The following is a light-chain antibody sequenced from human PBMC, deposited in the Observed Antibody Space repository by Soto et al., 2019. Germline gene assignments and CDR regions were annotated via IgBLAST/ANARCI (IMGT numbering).Light chain of an antibody. CDR3: GSFTSTSTLEI. CDR2: DVT. CDR1: ISDVAGYNY. Sequence: QSVLTQPRSVSGSPGQSVTISCTGTISDVAGYNYVSWYQHHPGKAPKLLISDVTKRPSWVPDRFSGSKSGSTASLTISELQAEDEADYYCGSFTSTSTLEIFGGGTKLTVL. V-gene: IGLV2-11*01. J-gene: IGLJ2*01.